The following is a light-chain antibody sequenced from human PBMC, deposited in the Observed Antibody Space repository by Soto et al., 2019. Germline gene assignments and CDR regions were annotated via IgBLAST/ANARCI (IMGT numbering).Light chain of an antibody. CDR1: QSLLHSNGYNY. Sequence: DIVMTQSPLSLPVTPGEPASISCRSSQSLLHSNGYNYLDWYLQKPGQSPQLLIYLGSTRASGVPDRVSGSGSGTDFTLKISRVEAEDVGVYYCMQALQTLPITFGQGTRLEIK. CDR2: LGS. V-gene: IGKV2-28*01. J-gene: IGKJ5*01. CDR3: MQALQTLPIT.